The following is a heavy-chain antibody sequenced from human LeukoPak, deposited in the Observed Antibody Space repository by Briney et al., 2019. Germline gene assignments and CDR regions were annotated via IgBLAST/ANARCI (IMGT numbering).Heavy chain of an antibody. J-gene: IGHJ4*02. Sequence: GGSLRLSCAASGFTFSSYAMHWVRQAPGKGLEWVAVISYDGSNKYYADSVKGRFTISRDNSKNTLYLQMNSLRAEDTAVYYCAKGWGSTSCCLYYFDYWGQGTLVTVSS. CDR1: GFTFSSYA. CDR2: ISYDGSNK. D-gene: IGHD2-2*01. V-gene: IGHV3-30-3*01. CDR3: AKGWGSTSCCLYYFDY.